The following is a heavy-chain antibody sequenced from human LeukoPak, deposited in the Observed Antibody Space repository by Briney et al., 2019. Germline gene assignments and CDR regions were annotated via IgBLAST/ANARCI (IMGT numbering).Heavy chain of an antibody. CDR1: GGSISSSSYY. J-gene: IGHJ4*02. V-gene: IGHV4-39*01. CDR3: ARRYRSGWYFDY. CDR2: IYYSGST. D-gene: IGHD6-19*01. Sequence: SETLSLTCTVSGGSISSSSYYWGWIRQPPGKGLEWIGSIYYSGSTYYNPSLKGRVTISVDTSKNQFSLKLSSVTAADTAVYYCARRYRSGWYFDYWGQGTLVTVSS.